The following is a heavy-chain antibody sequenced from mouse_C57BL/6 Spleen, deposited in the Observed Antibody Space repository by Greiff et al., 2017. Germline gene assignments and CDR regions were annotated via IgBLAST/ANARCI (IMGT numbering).Heavy chain of an antibody. CDR3: ARANYYGSSYDYAMDY. V-gene: IGHV5-4*01. Sequence: EVQGVESGGGLVKPGGSLKLSCAASGFTFSSYAMSWVRQTPEKRLEWVATISGGGSYTYYPDNVKGRFTISRDNAKNNLYLQMSHLKSEDTAMYYCARANYYGSSYDYAMDYWGQGTSVTVSS. J-gene: IGHJ4*01. CDR1: GFTFSSYA. D-gene: IGHD1-1*01. CDR2: ISGGGSYT.